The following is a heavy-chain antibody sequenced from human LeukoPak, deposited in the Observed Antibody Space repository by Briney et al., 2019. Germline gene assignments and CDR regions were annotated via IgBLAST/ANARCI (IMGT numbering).Heavy chain of an antibody. D-gene: IGHD4-17*01. Sequence: GGSLRLSCAASGFTFSTYNMHWVRQAPGKRLEWVSSISGTSRSTYIYYADSVKGRFTISRDNAENSLYLQMNSLRAEDTAVYYCARPSINDYGDFGYWGQGTLVTVSS. CDR1: GFTFSTYN. J-gene: IGHJ4*02. CDR3: ARPSINDYGDFGY. CDR2: ISGTSRSTYI. V-gene: IGHV3-21*01.